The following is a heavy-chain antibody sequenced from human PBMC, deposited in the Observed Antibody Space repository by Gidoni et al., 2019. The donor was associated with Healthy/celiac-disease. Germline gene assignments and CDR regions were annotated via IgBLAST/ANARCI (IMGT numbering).Heavy chain of an antibody. J-gene: IGHJ5*02. CDR1: GGTFSSYA. V-gene: IGHV1-69*01. CDR3: ARYTYYYGSGENWFDP. D-gene: IGHD3-10*01. Sequence: QVQLVQSGAEVKKPGSSVKVSCKASGGTFSSYAISWVRQAPGQGLEWMGGIIPIFGTANSAQKCQGRVTITADESTSTAYMELSSLRSEDTAVYYCARYTYYYGSGENWFDPWGQGTLVTVSS. CDR2: IIPIFGTA.